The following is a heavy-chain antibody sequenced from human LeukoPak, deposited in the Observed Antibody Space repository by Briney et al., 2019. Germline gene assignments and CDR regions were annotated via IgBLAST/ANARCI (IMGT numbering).Heavy chain of an antibody. D-gene: IGHD4-23*01. CDR1: GGSINSYY. CDR3: ARGGKATVVTM. CDR2: IYSSGST. V-gene: IGHV4-4*07. Sequence: SETLPLTRTVSGGSINSYYWSWIRQPAGKGLEWIGRIYSSGSTNYNSSLKSRVSMSVDTSKNQFSLKLTSVTAADTAVYYCARGGKATVVTMWGQGILVTVSS. J-gene: IGHJ4*02.